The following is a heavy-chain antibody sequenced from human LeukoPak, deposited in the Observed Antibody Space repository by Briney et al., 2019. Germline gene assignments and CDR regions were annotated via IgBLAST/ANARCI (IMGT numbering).Heavy chain of an antibody. CDR3: ASGGGATTVDY. V-gene: IGHV4-34*01. CDR2: INHSGST. J-gene: IGHJ4*02. Sequence: PSETLSLACAVYGGSFSGYYWSSIRQPPGKGLEWIGEINHSGSTNYNPSLKSRVTISVDTSKNQFSLKLSSVTAADTAVYYCASGGGATTVDYWGQGTLVTVSS. D-gene: IGHD1-26*01. CDR1: GGSFSGYY.